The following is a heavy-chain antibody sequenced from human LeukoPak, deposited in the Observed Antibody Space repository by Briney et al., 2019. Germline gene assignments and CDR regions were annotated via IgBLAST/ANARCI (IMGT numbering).Heavy chain of an antibody. Sequence: ASVKVSCKASGYTFTGYYMHWVRQAPGQGLEWMGWINPNSGGTNYAQKFQGRVTMTRDTSISTAYMELSRLRSDDTAVYHCARESGREEGWFDPWGQGTLVTVSS. J-gene: IGHJ5*02. V-gene: IGHV1-2*02. D-gene: IGHD1-26*01. CDR2: INPNSGGT. CDR1: GYTFTGYY. CDR3: ARESGREEGWFDP.